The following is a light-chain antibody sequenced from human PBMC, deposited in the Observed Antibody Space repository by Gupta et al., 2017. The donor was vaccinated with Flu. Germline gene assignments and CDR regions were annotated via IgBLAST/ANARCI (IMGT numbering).Light chain of an antibody. J-gene: IGKJ4*01. CDR2: DAS. CDR1: QSVSRY. V-gene: IGKV3-11*01. Sequence: EIVLTQSPATLSLSPGERATLSCRASQSVSRYLAWYQQKPGQAPRLLIYDASDRATGTPARFSGSGSGTDFTLTISSLEPEDFAVYYCQQRSNWPPKLTFGGGTKGRSN. CDR3: QQRSNWPPKLT.